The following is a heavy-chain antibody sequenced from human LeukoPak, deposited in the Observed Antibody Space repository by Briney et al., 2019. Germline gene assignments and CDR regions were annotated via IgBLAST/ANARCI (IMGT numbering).Heavy chain of an antibody. D-gene: IGHD1-1*01. Sequence: GGSLRLSCAASGFTFSSYSMNWVRQAPGKGLEWVSSISSSSSYIYYADSVKGRFTISRDNAKNSLYLQMNSLRAEDTAVYYCARVSMEGSLPFDYWGQGTLVTVSS. V-gene: IGHV3-21*01. CDR2: ISSSSSYI. CDR3: ARVSMEGSLPFDY. CDR1: GFTFSSYS. J-gene: IGHJ4*02.